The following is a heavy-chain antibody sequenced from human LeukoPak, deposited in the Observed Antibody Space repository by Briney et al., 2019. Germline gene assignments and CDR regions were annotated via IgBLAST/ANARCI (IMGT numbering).Heavy chain of an antibody. CDR3: ARDAGNASGIDY. D-gene: IGHD4-23*01. V-gene: IGHV3-21*04. CDR1: GFTFSTYD. CDR2: ITSTSNHI. Sequence: GGSLRLSCVASGFTFSTYDMNWVRQAPGKGLEWVSAITSTSNHINYADSVKGRFTISRDNAKNSLYLQMNSLRAEDTAVYYCARDAGNASGIDYWGQGTLVTVSS. J-gene: IGHJ4*02.